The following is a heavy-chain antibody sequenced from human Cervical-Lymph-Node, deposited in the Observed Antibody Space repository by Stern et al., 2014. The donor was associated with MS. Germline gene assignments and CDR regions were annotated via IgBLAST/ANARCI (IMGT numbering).Heavy chain of an antibody. CDR3: AREKSDCSGGSCFSSLDY. J-gene: IGHJ4*02. CDR1: GDTFSTHA. CDR2: IIPILDTT. Sequence: DQLVESGAEVKKPGSSVKVSCKSSGDTFSTHAISWVRQAPGQGLERMGRIIPILDTTDYAQKFQGRLTIDADESTNTAYMELRSLTPDDTAVYYCAREKSDCSGGSCFSSLDYWGQGTLVTVSS. D-gene: IGHD2-15*01. V-gene: IGHV1-69*11.